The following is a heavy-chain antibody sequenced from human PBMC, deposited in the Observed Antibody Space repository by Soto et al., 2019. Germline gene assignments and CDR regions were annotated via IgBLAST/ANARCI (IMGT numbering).Heavy chain of an antibody. CDR1: GGSISSYY. D-gene: IGHD3-10*01. J-gene: IGHJ3*01. CDR3: GRGWGVASDL. Sequence: QVQLQESGPGLVKPSETLSLTCTDSGGSISSYYWCWIPQPPGKGLQWIGYINYSGSTNYNPSLRRRVTASEDSPKAQVALSLASVPAAETAVYYCGRGWGVASDLWGQGAIGTVSS. V-gene: IGHV4-59*12. CDR2: INYSGST.